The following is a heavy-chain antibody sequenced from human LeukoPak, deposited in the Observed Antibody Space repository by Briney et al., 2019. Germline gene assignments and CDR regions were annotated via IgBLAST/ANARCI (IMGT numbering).Heavy chain of an antibody. CDR1: GYTFTSYG. D-gene: IGHD1-26*01. CDR3: ARDGGSYYPPIDY. Sequence: ASVKASCKASGYTFTSYGISWVRQAPGQGLEWMGWISAYNGNTNYAQKLQGRVTMTTDTSTSTAYVELRSLRSDDTAVYYCARDGGSYYPPIDYWGQGTLVTVSS. V-gene: IGHV1-18*01. J-gene: IGHJ4*02. CDR2: ISAYNGNT.